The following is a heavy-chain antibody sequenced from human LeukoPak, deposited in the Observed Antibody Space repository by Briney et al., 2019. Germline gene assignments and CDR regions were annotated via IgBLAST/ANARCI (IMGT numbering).Heavy chain of an antibody. CDR2: ISDYNGNT. V-gene: IGHV1-18*04. D-gene: IGHD4-17*01. J-gene: IGHJ4*02. Sequence: ASVKVSCKASGYTFAGYYMHWVRQAPGQGLECMGWISDYNGNTKYVQKFQGRVTMTTDTSTNTAYMELRSLRSDDTAVYFCARLGYGDYYLGYWGQGTLVTVSS. CDR1: GYTFAGYY. CDR3: ARLGYGDYYLGY.